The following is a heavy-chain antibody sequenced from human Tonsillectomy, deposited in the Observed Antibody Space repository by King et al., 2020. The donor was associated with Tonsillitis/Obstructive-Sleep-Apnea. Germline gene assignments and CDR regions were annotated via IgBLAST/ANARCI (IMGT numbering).Heavy chain of an antibody. CDR2: IKSNNDGEAT. CDR1: GFTFSNAW. CDR3: TICHTSSWYPLCCFDF. Sequence: VQLVESGGGLVKPGGSLRLSCAASGFTFSNAWMSWVRQTPGEGLEWVGRIKSNNDGEATDYTAPGKGRFTISRDDSKNTLYLQMNSLKTEDTAVYYCTICHTSSWYPLCCFDFWGQGTLVTVSS. D-gene: IGHD6-13*01. J-gene: IGHJ4*02. V-gene: IGHV3-15*01.